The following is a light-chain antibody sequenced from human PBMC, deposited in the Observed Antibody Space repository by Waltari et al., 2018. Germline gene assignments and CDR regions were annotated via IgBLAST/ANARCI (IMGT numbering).Light chain of an antibody. CDR1: QSVSSN. Sequence: EIVMTQSPATLSVSPGERATLSCRAGQSVSSNLAWYQQKPGQAPRLLICGASTRATGIPARFSGSGSGTEFTLTISSLQSEDFAVYYCQQYNNWPFMYTFGQGTKLEIK. CDR3: QQYNNWPFMYT. V-gene: IGKV3-15*01. CDR2: GAS. J-gene: IGKJ2*01.